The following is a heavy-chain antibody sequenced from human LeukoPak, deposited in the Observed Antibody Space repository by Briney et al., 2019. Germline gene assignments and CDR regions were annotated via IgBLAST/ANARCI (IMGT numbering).Heavy chain of an antibody. CDR1: GFTFSDYY. Sequence: GGSLRLSCAASGFTFSDYYMSWIRQAPGNGLEWVSYISSSGSTIYYADSVKGRFTISRDNAKNSLYLQMNSLRAEDTAVYYCARGDTMIVVRTPIGEDAFDIWGQGTMVTVSS. CDR2: ISSSGSTI. D-gene: IGHD3-22*01. V-gene: IGHV3-11*01. J-gene: IGHJ3*02. CDR3: ARGDTMIVVRTPIGEDAFDI.